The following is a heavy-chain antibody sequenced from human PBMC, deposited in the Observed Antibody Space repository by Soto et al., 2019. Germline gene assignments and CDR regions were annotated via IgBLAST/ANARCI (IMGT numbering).Heavy chain of an antibody. J-gene: IGHJ4*02. V-gene: IGHV4-30-4*01. Sequence: SETLSLTCTVSGGSISSGNYYWSWIRQPPGKGLEWIGFISYSGSTYYSLSLKSRVTISVDTSKNQFSLKLSSVTAADTAVYYCATSYFYDDSIYYPPPFDYWGQGTLVTVSS. CDR1: GGSISSGNYY. CDR3: ATSYFYDDSIYYPPPFDY. D-gene: IGHD3-22*01. CDR2: ISYSGST.